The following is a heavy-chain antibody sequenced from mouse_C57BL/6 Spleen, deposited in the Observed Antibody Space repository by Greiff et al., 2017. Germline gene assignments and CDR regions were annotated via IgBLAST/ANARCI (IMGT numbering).Heavy chain of an antibody. Sequence: EVMLVESGGGLVKPGGSLKLSCAASGFTFSSYAMSWVRQTPEKRLEWVATLSDGGSYTYYPDNVTGRFTISRDNAKNHLYLQMSHLKSEDTAMYYCARERGYGNFSMDYWGQGTSVTVSS. CDR1: GFTFSSYA. D-gene: IGHD2-1*01. CDR2: LSDGGSYT. J-gene: IGHJ4*01. V-gene: IGHV5-4*01. CDR3: ARERGYGNFSMDY.